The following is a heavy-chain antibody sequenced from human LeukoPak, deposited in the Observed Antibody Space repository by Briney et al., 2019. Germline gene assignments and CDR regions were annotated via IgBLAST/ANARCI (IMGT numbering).Heavy chain of an antibody. Sequence: PSQTLSLTCTVSGGSISSGGYYCSWIRQHPGKGLEWIGYIYYSGSTYYNPSLKSRVTISVDTSKNQFSLKLSSVTAADTAVYYCARGVYNWNDGYYFDYWGQGTLVTVSS. CDR2: IYYSGST. V-gene: IGHV4-31*03. D-gene: IGHD1-20*01. CDR3: ARGVYNWNDGYYFDY. CDR1: GGSISSGGYY. J-gene: IGHJ4*02.